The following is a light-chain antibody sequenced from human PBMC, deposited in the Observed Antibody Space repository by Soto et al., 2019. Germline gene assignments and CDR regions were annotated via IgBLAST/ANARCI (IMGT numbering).Light chain of an antibody. Sequence: EIVLTQSPATLSLSPGERATLSCRASEGVRNYLIWYQQKPGLPPRLLLYDTSTRATGIPARFSGSGSGTDYTLTISSLEPEDFGVYYCQQRRSWPRTFGGGTKVEIK. J-gene: IGKJ4*01. CDR1: EGVRNY. V-gene: IGKV3-11*01. CDR2: DTS. CDR3: QQRRSWPRT.